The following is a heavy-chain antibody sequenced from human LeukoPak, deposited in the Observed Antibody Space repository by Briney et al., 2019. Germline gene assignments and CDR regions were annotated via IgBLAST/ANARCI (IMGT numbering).Heavy chain of an antibody. Sequence: SETLSLTCTVSGGSIKTNYWSWIRQPPGKGLEWIGYGYYRGSTNYNPSLKSRVTISVDTSKNQFSLKLSSVTAADTAVYYCARRGGYYDSSGFSYWGQGTLVTVSS. V-gene: IGHV4-59*12. J-gene: IGHJ4*02. CDR2: GYYRGST. D-gene: IGHD3-22*01. CDR3: ARRGGYYDSSGFSY. CDR1: GGSIKTNY.